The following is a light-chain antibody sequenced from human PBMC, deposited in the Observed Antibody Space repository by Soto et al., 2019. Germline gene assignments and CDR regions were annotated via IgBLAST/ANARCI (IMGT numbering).Light chain of an antibody. CDR2: SDN. V-gene: IGLV1-44*01. J-gene: IGLJ2*01. Sequence: QSVLTQPPSASGTPGQRVTISCSGSSSNIGSNTVNWYQQLPGTAPNLLIYSDNQRPSGVPDRFSGSTSGTSASLAISGLHSEDEADYYCATWDDSLNAVVFGGGTKLTVL. CDR3: ATWDDSLNAVV. CDR1: SSNIGSNT.